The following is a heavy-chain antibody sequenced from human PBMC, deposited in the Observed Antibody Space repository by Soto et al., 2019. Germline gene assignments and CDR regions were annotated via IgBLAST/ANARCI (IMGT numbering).Heavy chain of an antibody. CDR3: VRAETFYPGNTFDY. CDR1: GYSFTGYY. J-gene: IGHJ4*02. Sequence: ASVKVSCKASGYSFTGYYLHWVRQAPGQGLEWMGWIYPDSGGTNYAAKFRGWVTMTRDTSIRTAYMELSGLKSDDTAVYFCVRAETFYPGNTFDYWGQGALVTVSS. D-gene: IGHD1-1*01. CDR2: IYPDSGGT. V-gene: IGHV1-2*04.